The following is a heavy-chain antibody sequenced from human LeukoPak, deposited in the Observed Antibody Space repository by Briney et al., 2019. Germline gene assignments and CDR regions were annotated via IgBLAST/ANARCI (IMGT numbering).Heavy chain of an antibody. V-gene: IGHV3-30*18. J-gene: IGHJ3*02. Sequence: GGSLRLPCAASGFTFSSYGMHWVRQAPGKGLEWVAVISYDGSNKYYADSVKGRFTISRDNSKNTLYLQMNSLRAEDTAVYYCAKDLNDSSGYGLDDAFDIWGQGTMVTVSS. D-gene: IGHD3-22*01. CDR1: GFTFSSYG. CDR3: AKDLNDSSGYGLDDAFDI. CDR2: ISYDGSNK.